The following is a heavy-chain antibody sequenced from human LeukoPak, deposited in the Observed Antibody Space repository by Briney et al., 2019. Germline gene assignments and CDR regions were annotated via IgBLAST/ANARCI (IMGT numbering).Heavy chain of an antibody. CDR3: ARHLSRRYSIYPYYFDY. J-gene: IGHJ4*02. Sequence: SETLSLTCTVSGGSISSYYWSWIRQPAGKGLEWIGRIYTSGSTNYNPSLKSRVTMSVDTSKNQFSLKLSSVTAADTAVYYCARHLSRRYSIYPYYFDYWGQGTLVTVSS. CDR1: GGSISSYY. CDR2: IYTSGST. V-gene: IGHV4-4*07. D-gene: IGHD4-11*01.